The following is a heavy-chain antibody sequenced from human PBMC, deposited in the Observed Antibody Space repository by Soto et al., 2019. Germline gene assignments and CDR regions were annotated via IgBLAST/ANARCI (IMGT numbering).Heavy chain of an antibody. CDR1: GFIFSNYW. CDR3: ARDRGADALDI. CDR2: IKQDGSEK. J-gene: IGHJ3*02. D-gene: IGHD3-10*01. Sequence: EVQLVESGGGLVQPGGSLRLSCAASGFIFSNYWMSWVRQVPGRGLEWLAYIKQDGSEKYNVGSLKGRIIISRDNANNSLFLQMNSLRADDTAVYYCARDRGADALDIWGQGTMVTVSS. V-gene: IGHV3-7*05.